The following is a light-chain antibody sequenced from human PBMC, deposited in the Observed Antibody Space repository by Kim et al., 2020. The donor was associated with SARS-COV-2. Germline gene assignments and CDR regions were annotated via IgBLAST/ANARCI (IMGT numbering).Light chain of an antibody. CDR3: QQYDMWPRT. CDR1: QTIGNN. Sequence: VSPGERAPLSCRASQTIGNNLGWYQQTPGQAPRLLIYGASTRATGIPARFSGSGSGTQFTLTISSLQSEDFAVYYCQQYDMWPRTFGQGTKVEIK. CDR2: GAS. V-gene: IGKV3-15*01. J-gene: IGKJ1*01.